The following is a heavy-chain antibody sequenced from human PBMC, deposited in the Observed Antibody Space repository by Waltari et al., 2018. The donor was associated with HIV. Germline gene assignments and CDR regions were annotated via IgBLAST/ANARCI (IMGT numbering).Heavy chain of an antibody. CDR2: INHSGST. CDR1: GGSFSASY. D-gene: IGHD3-10*01. Sequence: QVQLQQWGAGLLKPSETLSLTCAVYGGSFSASYWSWIRQPPGKGLEWIGEINHSGSTNYTPSLKSRVTITGDTSKNQFSLKLSSVTAADTAVYYCARGGNYYRSGSYYKLDYWGQGTLVTVSS. CDR3: ARGGNYYRSGSYYKLDY. J-gene: IGHJ4*02. V-gene: IGHV4-34*01.